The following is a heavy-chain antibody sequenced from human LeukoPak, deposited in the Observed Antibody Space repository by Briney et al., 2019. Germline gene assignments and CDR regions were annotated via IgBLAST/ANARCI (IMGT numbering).Heavy chain of an antibody. Sequence: GGSLRLSCAASGFTFSSYWMSWVRQAPGKGLEWVSVIYSGGSTYYADSVKGRFTISRDNSKNTLYLQMNSLRAEDTAVYYCARYRYYYYMDVWGKGTTVTISS. CDR1: GFTFSSYW. CDR2: IYSGGST. CDR3: ARYRYYYYMDV. J-gene: IGHJ6*03. V-gene: IGHV3-53*01.